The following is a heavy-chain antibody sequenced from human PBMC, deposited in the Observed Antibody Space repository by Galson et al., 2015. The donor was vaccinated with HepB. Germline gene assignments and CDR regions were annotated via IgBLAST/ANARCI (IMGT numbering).Heavy chain of an antibody. J-gene: IGHJ4*02. Sequence: SVKVSCKASGYTFTTNAMIWVRQAPGQGLEWMGWINTNTGNPTYAQGFTGRFVFSLDTSVSTAYLQISSLKAEDTAVYYCARDREGGYRGYEGNDYWGQGTLVTVAS. D-gene: IGHD5-12*01. CDR3: ARDREGGYRGYEGNDY. CDR2: INTNTGNP. CDR1: GYTFTTNA. V-gene: IGHV7-4-1*02.